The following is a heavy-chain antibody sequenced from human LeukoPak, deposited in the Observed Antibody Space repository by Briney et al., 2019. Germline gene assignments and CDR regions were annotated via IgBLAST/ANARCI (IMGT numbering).Heavy chain of an antibody. CDR2: ISAYNGNT. V-gene: IGHV1-18*01. CDR1: GYTFTSYG. Sequence: GASVKVSCTASGYTFTSYGISWVRQAPGQGLEWMGWISAYNGNTNYAQKLQGRVTMTTDTSTSTAYMELRSLRSDDTAVYYCARVGGIKDIVVVPAVSNWFDPWGQGTLVTVSS. D-gene: IGHD2-2*01. CDR3: ARVGGIKDIVVVPAVSNWFDP. J-gene: IGHJ5*02.